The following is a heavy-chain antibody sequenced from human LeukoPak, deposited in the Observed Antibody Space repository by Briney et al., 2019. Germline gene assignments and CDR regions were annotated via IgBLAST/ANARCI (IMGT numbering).Heavy chain of an antibody. CDR3: ARDRYSSGWSHPGSDY. CDR1: GGSFSGYY. D-gene: IGHD6-19*01. CDR2: INHSGST. Sequence: SETLSLTCAVYGGSFSGYYWSWIRQPPGKGLEWIGEINHSGSTNYNPSLKSRVTISVDTSKNQFSLKLSSVTAADTAVYYCARDRYSSGWSHPGSDYWGQGTLVTVSS. J-gene: IGHJ4*02. V-gene: IGHV4-34*01.